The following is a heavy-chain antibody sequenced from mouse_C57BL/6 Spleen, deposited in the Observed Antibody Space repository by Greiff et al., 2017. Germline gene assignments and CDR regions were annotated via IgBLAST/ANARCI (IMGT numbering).Heavy chain of an antibody. J-gene: IGHJ2*01. V-gene: IGHV1-20*01. CDR1: GYSFTGYF. CDR3: ARGRGNYGFDY. D-gene: IGHD2-1*01. CDR2: INPYNGDT. Sequence: VHVKQSGPELVKPGDSVKISCKASGYSFTGYFMNWVMQSHGKSLEWIGRINPYNGDTFYNQKFKGKATLTVDKSSSTAHMELRSLTSEDSAVYYCARGRGNYGFDYWGQGTTLTVSS.